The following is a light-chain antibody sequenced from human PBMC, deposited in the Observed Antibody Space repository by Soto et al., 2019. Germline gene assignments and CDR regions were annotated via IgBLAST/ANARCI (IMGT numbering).Light chain of an antibody. CDR3: QTRNYWPPSCS. CDR1: QSVGSY. J-gene: IGKJ2*02. V-gene: IGKV3-11*01. Sequence: EIVLTQSPATLSLSPGEIATLSCRASQSVGSYLAWYQQTPGQAPRLLIYDASNRATGIPARFSGSGSGTGFPLTISSLAAEDFSVYYCQTRNYWPPSCSFGQGTTRAL. CDR2: DAS.